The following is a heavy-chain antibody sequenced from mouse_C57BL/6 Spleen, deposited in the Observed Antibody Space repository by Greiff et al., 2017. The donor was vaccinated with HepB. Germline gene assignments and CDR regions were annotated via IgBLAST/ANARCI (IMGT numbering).Heavy chain of an antibody. J-gene: IGHJ2*01. CDR2: INPSTGGT. CDR3: ARRGFDY. CDR1: GYSFTGYY. V-gene: IGHV1-42*01. Sequence: EVQLQQSGPELVKPGASVKISCKASGYSFTGYYMNWVKQSPEKSLEWIGEINPSTGGTTYNQKFKAKATLTVDKSSSTAYMQLKSRTSEDSAVYYCARRGFDYWGQGTTLTVSS.